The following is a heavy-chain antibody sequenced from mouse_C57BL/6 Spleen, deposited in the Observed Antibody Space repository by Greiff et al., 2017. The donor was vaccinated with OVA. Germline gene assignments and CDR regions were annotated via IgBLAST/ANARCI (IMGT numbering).Heavy chain of an antibody. CDR2: ISSGGDYI. CDR3: TRENWDGFYFDY. J-gene: IGHJ2*01. CDR1: GFTFSSYA. Sequence: EVHLVESGEGLVKPGGSLKLSCAASGFTFSSYAMSWVRQTPEKRLEWVAYISSGGDYIYYADTVKGRFTISRDNARNTLYLQMSSLKSEDTAMYYCTRENWDGFYFDYWGQGTTLTVSS. D-gene: IGHD4-1*01. V-gene: IGHV5-9-1*02.